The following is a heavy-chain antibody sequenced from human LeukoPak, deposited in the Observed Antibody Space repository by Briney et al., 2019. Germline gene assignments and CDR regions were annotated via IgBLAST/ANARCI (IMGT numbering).Heavy chain of an antibody. Sequence: PGGSLRLSCAASRFTFSSYWMHWVRQAPGKGLVWVSRINSDGSSTSYADSVKGRFTISRDNAKHTLYLQMNSLRAEDTAVYYCARGGRGIVGATAWFDPWGQGTLVTVSS. J-gene: IGHJ5*02. CDR1: RFTFSSYW. CDR2: INSDGSST. V-gene: IGHV3-74*01. CDR3: ARGGRGIVGATAWFDP. D-gene: IGHD1-26*01.